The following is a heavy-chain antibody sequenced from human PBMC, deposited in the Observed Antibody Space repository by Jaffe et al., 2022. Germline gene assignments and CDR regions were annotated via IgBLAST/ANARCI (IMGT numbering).Heavy chain of an antibody. V-gene: IGHV3-21*01. CDR3: ARDHAPAIAAAGTYYYYYYMDV. D-gene: IGHD6-13*01. CDR2: ISSSSSYI. J-gene: IGHJ6*03. Sequence: EVQLVESGGGLVKPGGSLRLSCAASGFTFSSYSMNWVRQAPGKGLEWVSSISSSSSYIYYADSVKGRFTISRDNAKNSLYLQMNSLRAEDTAVYYCARDHAPAIAAAGTYYYYYYMDVWGKGTTVTVSS. CDR1: GFTFSSYS.